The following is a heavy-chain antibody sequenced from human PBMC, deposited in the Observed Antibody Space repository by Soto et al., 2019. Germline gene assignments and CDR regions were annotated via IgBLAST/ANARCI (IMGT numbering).Heavy chain of an antibody. CDR1: GYTFTGYA. CDR2: INAGNGNT. D-gene: IGHD3-9*01. CDR3: ARFRGDGYYNF. J-gene: IGHJ4*02. Sequence: ASVKVSCKXSGYTFTGYAMHWVRQAPGQRLEWMGWINAGNGNTKYSQKFQGRVTITRDTSASTAYMELSSLRSEDTAVYYCARFRGDGYYNFWGQGTLVTVSS. V-gene: IGHV1-3*01.